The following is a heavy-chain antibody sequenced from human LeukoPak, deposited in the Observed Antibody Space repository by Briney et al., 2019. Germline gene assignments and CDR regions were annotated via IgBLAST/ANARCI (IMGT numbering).Heavy chain of an antibody. Sequence: ASVKVSCKASGYTFTGYYMHWVRQAPGQGLEWMGWINPNSGGTNYARKFQGRVTMTRDTSISTAYMELSRLRSDDTAVYYCAREVVAGEIDAFDIWGQGTMVTVSS. CDR2: INPNSGGT. V-gene: IGHV1-2*02. CDR3: AREVVAGEIDAFDI. J-gene: IGHJ3*02. D-gene: IGHD2-15*01. CDR1: GYTFTGYY.